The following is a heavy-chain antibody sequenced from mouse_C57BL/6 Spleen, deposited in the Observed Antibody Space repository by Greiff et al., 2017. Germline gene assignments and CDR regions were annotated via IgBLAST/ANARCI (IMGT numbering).Heavy chain of an antibody. CDR3: ARDGSSFAY. CDR1: GYTFTSYW. D-gene: IGHD1-1*01. Sequence: VQLQQSGAELVKPGASVKLSCKASGYTFTSYWMHWVKQRPGQGLEWIGMIHPNSGSTNYNEKFKSKATMTVDKSSSTAYMQLSSLTSEDSAVYYCARDGSSFAYWGQGTLVTVSA. J-gene: IGHJ3*01. V-gene: IGHV1-64*01. CDR2: IHPNSGST.